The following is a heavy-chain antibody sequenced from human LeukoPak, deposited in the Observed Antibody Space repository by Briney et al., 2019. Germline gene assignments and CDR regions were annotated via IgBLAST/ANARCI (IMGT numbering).Heavy chain of an antibody. Sequence: GGSLRLSCAASGFAFSRYWMHWVRQAPGKGLVWVSRINGDGSTTSYADSVKGGFTISRDNAKNTLYLQMNSLRAEDTAVYYCATGNYYDSRGYYTFGHWGQGTLVTVSS. CDR1: GFAFSRYW. CDR3: ATGNYYDSRGYYTFGH. CDR2: INGDGSTT. D-gene: IGHD3-22*01. J-gene: IGHJ1*01. V-gene: IGHV3-74*01.